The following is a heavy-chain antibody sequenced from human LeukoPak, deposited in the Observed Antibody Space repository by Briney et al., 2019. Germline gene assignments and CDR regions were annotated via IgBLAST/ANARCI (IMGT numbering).Heavy chain of an antibody. D-gene: IGHD6-19*01. V-gene: IGHV3-9*01. CDR2: ISWNSGSI. CDR1: GFTFDDYA. J-gene: IGHJ4*02. CDR3: AKDMGRYSSGWYEDY. Sequence: GRSLRLSCAASGFTFDDYAMHWVRQAPGKGLEWVSGISWNSGSIGYADSVKGRLTISRDNAKNSLYLQMNSLRAEDTALYYCAKDMGRYSSGWYEDYWGQGTLVTVSS.